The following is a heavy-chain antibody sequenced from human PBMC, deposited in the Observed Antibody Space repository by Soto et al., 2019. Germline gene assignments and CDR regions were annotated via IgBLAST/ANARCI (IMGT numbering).Heavy chain of an antibody. CDR2: IYNSGSF. D-gene: IGHD6-6*01. J-gene: IGHJ6*02. V-gene: IGHV4-31*03. CDR3: VRDSRRYNSSVGFYYGMDA. CDR1: GGSISRGGYY. Sequence: QVQLQESGPGLVKPSQTLSLTCTVSGGSISRGGYYWSWIRQHPGKGLEWIGYIYNSGSFYYNPSLKSRVTISIDTSKNQFSLKMTSVTAADTAMYYCVRDSRRYNSSVGFYYGMDAWGHGTTVTVSS.